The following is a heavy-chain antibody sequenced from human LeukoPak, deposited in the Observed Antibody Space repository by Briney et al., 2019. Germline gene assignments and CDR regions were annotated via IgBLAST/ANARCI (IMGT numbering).Heavy chain of an antibody. CDR1: GGSISSYY. Sequence: PSETLSLTCTVSGGSISSYYWSWIRQPPRKGLEWIGYIYYSGSTNYNPSLKSRVTISLDTPKNQFSLKLSALTAADTAVYYCATYSRAHSNYCSGMDVWGQGTTVTVSS. CDR3: ATYSRAHSNYCSGMDV. D-gene: IGHD6-13*01. V-gene: IGHV4-59*01. J-gene: IGHJ6*02. CDR2: IYYSGST.